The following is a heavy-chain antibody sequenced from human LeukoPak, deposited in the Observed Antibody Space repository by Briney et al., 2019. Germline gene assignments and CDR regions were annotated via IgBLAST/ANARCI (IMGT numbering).Heavy chain of an antibody. J-gene: IGHJ4*02. CDR1: GFTFSSYA. V-gene: IGHV3-23*01. Sequence: PGGSLILSCAASGFTFSSYAMGRVRQAPGKGLEWVSAISGSGDSSYYADSVRGRFTISRDNSKNTLYLQVNSLRAEDTAVYYCAKDLAGRTDYWGQGTLVTVSS. CDR2: ISGSGDSS. CDR3: AKDLAGRTDY.